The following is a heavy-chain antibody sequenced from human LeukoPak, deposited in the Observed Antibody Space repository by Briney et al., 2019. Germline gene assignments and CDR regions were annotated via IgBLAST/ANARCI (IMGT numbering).Heavy chain of an antibody. CDR3: ARGQWFRAF. D-gene: IGHD3-10*01. CDR2: IYHSESP. J-gene: IGHJ4*02. CDR1: GGSISSTNW. Sequence: SGTLSLTCAVSGGSISSTNWWNWVRQPPGKGLEWIGEIYHSESPNYNPSLKSRVTISVDKSKNQFSLKMNSVTAADTAVYYCARGQWFRAFWSRGTPVTVSS. V-gene: IGHV4-4*02.